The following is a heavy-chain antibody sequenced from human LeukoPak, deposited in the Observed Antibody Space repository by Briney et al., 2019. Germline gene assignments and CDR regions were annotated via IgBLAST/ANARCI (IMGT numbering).Heavy chain of an antibody. D-gene: IGHD3-10*01. J-gene: IGHJ4*02. CDR3: AKTPGDY. CDR1: GFTFSSYV. Sequence: GRSLRLSCAASGFTFSSYVMHWVRQAPGKGLEWVAAISDDGSNKYYADYVRGRFTLSRDNSKNTLYLQMNSLRAEDTAVYYCAKTPGDYWGQGTLVTVSS. V-gene: IGHV3-30*04. CDR2: ISDDGSNK.